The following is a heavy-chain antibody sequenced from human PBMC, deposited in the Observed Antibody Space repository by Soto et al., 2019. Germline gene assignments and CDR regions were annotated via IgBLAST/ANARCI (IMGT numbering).Heavy chain of an antibody. CDR2: ISGSGDST. D-gene: IGHD6-13*01. J-gene: IGHJ6*02. V-gene: IGHV3-23*01. Sequence: EVQLLESGGGLVQPGGSLRLSCAASGFTFSSYAMSWVRQAPGKGLEWVSVISGSGDSTYYADSVRGRFTISRDNSKNTLYLQMNSLRVEDTAVYYCAKDRDGAAAGPTKFYGMDVWGQGTMVTVSS. CDR1: GFTFSSYA. CDR3: AKDRDGAAAGPTKFYGMDV.